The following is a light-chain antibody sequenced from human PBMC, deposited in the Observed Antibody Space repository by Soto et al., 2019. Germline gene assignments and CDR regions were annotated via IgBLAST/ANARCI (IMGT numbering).Light chain of an antibody. CDR1: NSDVGTYNY. Sequence: QSALTQPRSVFGSPGQSVTISCTGTNSDVGTYNYVSWYQQHPGKAPKLVIYKVSDRPSGVSSRFSASKSGNTASLTISGLQAEDEADYYCSSYSTATSPQWVFGGGTQLTVL. CDR3: SSYSTATSPQWV. V-gene: IGLV2-11*01. CDR2: KVS. J-gene: IGLJ7*01.